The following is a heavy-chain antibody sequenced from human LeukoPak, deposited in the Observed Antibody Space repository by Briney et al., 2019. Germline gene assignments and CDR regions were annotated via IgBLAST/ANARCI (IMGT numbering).Heavy chain of an antibody. Sequence: GSSLRLSCAASGFTFSSFGMYWVRQAPGKGLEWVANIKQDGSEKYYVDSVKGRFTISRDNAKNSLYLQMNSLRAEDTAVYYCARDSDGGGFDYWGQGTLVTVSS. V-gene: IGHV3-7*01. CDR2: IKQDGSEK. J-gene: IGHJ4*02. CDR1: GFTFSSFG. CDR3: ARDSDGGGFDY. D-gene: IGHD3-16*01.